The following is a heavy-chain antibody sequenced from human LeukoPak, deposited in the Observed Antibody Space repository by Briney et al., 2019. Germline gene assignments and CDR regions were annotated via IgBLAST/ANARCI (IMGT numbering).Heavy chain of an antibody. CDR2: ISSSSSYI. Sequence: PGGSLRLSCAASGFTFSSYSMNWVRHAPGKGMEWVSSISSSSSYIYYADSVKGRFTISRDNAKNSLYLQMNSLRAEDTAVYYCARDRSEWPFDYWGQGTLVTVSS. V-gene: IGHV3-21*01. CDR1: GFTFSSYS. J-gene: IGHJ4*02. CDR3: ARDRSEWPFDY. D-gene: IGHD3-3*01.